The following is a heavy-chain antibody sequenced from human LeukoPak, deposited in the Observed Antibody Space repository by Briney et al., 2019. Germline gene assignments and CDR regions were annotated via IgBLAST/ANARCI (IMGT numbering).Heavy chain of an antibody. CDR2: IYSGGST. J-gene: IGHJ4*02. CDR1: GFTFSSNY. CDR3: ASTYDSSGYYGL. Sequence: PGGSLRLSCAASGFTFSSNYMSWVRQAPGKGLEWVSVIYSGGSTNYADSVKGRFTISRDNSKNTLYLQMNSLRAEDTAVYYCASTYDSSGYYGLWGQGTLVTVSS. D-gene: IGHD3-22*01. V-gene: IGHV3-66*01.